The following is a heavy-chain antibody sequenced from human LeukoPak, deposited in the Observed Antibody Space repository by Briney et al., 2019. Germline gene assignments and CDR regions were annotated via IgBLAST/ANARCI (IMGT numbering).Heavy chain of an antibody. CDR3: AGPFCGDYGYYYYYGMDV. CDR1: GYTFTGYY. Sequence: ASVKVSCKASGYTFTGYYMHWVRQAPGQGLEWMGWINPNSGGTNYAQKFQGRVTMTRDTSISTAYMELSRLRSDDTAVYYCAGPFCGDYGYYYYYGMDVWGQGTTVTVSS. J-gene: IGHJ6*02. V-gene: IGHV1-2*02. D-gene: IGHD4-17*01. CDR2: INPNSGGT.